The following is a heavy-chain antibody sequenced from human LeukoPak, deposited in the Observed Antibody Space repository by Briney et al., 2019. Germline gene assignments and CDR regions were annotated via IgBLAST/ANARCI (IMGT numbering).Heavy chain of an antibody. CDR1: GFTVSSNY. CDR3: ARDGYYYDSSGYYYPTFDY. CDR2: IYSGGST. Sequence: GGSLRLSCAASGFTVSSNYMSWVRQAPGKGLEWVSVIYSGGSTYYADSVKGRFTISRDNSKNTLYLQMSSLRAEDTAVYYCARDGYYYDSSGYYYPTFDYWGQGTLVTVSS. V-gene: IGHV3-66*01. D-gene: IGHD3-22*01. J-gene: IGHJ4*02.